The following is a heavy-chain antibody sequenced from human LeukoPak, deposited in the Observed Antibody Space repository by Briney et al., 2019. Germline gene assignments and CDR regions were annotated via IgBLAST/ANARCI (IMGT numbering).Heavy chain of an antibody. D-gene: IGHD3-22*01. CDR3: ARDTPYYYDSSGFDAFDI. CDR2: IWYDGSNK. Sequence: GGSLRLSCAASGLTFSSYGMHWVRQAPGKGLEWVAVIWYDGSNKYYADSVKGRFTISRDNSKNTLYLQMNSLRAEDTAVYYCARDTPYYYDSSGFDAFDIWGQGTMVTVSS. J-gene: IGHJ3*02. CDR1: GLTFSSYG. V-gene: IGHV3-33*01.